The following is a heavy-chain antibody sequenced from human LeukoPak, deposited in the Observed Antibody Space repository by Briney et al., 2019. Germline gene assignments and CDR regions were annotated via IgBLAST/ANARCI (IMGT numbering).Heavy chain of an antibody. J-gene: IGHJ3*02. CDR1: GFTFSSYA. CDR2: ISYDGSNK. Sequence: PGGSLRLSCAASGFTFSSYAMHWVRQAPGKGLEWVAVISYDGSNKYYADSVKGRFTISRDNSKNTLYLQMNSLRAEDTAVYYCARDWTRGVLRYFVFAHAFDIWGQGTMVTVSS. CDR3: ARDWTRGVLRYFVFAHAFDI. D-gene: IGHD3-9*01. V-gene: IGHV3-30*04.